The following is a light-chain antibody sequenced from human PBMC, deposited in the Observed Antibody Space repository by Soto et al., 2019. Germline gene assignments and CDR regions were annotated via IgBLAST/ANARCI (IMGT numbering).Light chain of an antibody. J-gene: IGKJ5*01. Sequence: EVVFTPSPGTLSFSPGEGATLSGRASRSVSGSYIAWYQQRPGQTPRLLIYGESTRATGIPDRFSGSGSGTHFTLTIRRLETGDFAVYYCQHFGGTTFTVGQGTRLEI. V-gene: IGKV3-20*01. CDR3: QHFGGTTFT. CDR1: RSVSGSY. CDR2: GES.